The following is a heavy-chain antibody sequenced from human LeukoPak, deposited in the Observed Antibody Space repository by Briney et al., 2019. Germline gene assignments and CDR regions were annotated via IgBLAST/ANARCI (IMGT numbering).Heavy chain of an antibody. CDR3: AAPAAPSGYYYYYMDV. Sequence: SVKVSCKASGFTFTSSAMQWVRQARGHRLEWIGWIVVGSGNTTYAQKFQERVTITRDMSTSTAYMELSSLRSEDTAVYYCAAPAAPSGYYYYYMDVWGKGTTVTVSS. CDR2: IVVGSGNT. D-gene: IGHD6-13*01. V-gene: IGHV1-58*02. CDR1: GFTFTSSA. J-gene: IGHJ6*03.